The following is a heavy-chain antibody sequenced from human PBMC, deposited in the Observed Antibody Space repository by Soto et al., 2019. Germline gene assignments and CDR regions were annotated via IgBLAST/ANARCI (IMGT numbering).Heavy chain of an antibody. J-gene: IGHJ4*02. CDR2: ISYDGSNK. Sequence: GGSLRLSCAASGFTFSSYGMHWVRQAPGKGLEWVAVISYDGSNKYYADSVKGRFTISRDNSKNTLYLQMNSLRAEDTAVYYCAKEDRITYYDILTGYSPVDYWGQGTLVTVSS. D-gene: IGHD3-9*01. CDR1: GFTFSSYG. V-gene: IGHV3-30*18. CDR3: AKEDRITYYDILTGYSPVDY.